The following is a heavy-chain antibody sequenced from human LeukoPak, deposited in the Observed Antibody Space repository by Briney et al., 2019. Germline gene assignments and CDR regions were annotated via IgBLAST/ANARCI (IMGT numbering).Heavy chain of an antibody. V-gene: IGHV1-69*06. CDR2: IIPIFGTA. J-gene: IGHJ6*04. D-gene: IGHD2-2*01. Sequence: SVNVSCKASGGTFSSYAISWVRQAPGQGLEWMGGIIPIFGTANYAQKFQGRVTITADKSTSTDYMEMRSLRYEDTAVYYCARMSGNVVVPAGTLGYYYYYGMDVWGKGTTVTVSS. CDR3: ARMSGNVVVPAGTLGYYYYYGMDV. CDR1: GGTFSSYA.